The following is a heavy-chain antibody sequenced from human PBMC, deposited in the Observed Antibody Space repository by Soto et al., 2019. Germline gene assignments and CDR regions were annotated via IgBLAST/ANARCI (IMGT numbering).Heavy chain of an antibody. V-gene: IGHV3-23*01. Sequence: GGSLRLSCAASGFIFSDYAMTWVRQAPGKGLEWVSGISGSGESIYYADSVEGRFTISRDNSKNTLYLQMNSLRGEDTAVYYCARDRHGNDWYTYYFYTLAVWGQGTTVTVSS. J-gene: IGHJ6*02. CDR2: ISGSGESI. CDR3: ARDRHGNDWYTYYFYTLAV. CDR1: GFIFSDYA. D-gene: IGHD3-9*01.